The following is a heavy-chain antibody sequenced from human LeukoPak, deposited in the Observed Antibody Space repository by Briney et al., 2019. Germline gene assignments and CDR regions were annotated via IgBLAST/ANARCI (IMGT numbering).Heavy chain of an antibody. CDR2: ISYDGSNK. J-gene: IGHJ3*02. D-gene: IGHD2-15*01. V-gene: IGHV3-30*18. CDR3: AKELGYCSGGSCYSYEAFDI. Sequence: PGRSLRLSCAASGFTFSSYGMHWVRQAPGKGLEWVAVISYDGSNKYYADSVKGRFTISRDNSKNTLYLQMNSLRAEDTAVYYCAKELGYCSGGSCYSYEAFDIWGQGTMVTVSS. CDR1: GFTFSSYG.